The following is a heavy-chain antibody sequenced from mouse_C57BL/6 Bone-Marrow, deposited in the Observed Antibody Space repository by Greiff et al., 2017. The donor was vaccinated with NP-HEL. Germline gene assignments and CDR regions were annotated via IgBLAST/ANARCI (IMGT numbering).Heavy chain of an antibody. CDR3: ALHDYGSSHWYGEV. Sequence: VQLKESVAELVRPGASVKLSCTASGFNIKNTYMHWVKQRPEQGLEWIGRIDPANGNTKYAPQFQGKATITADTSSNTAYLQLSSLTSEDTAIYYWALHDYGSSHWYGEVWGTGTTVTVSS. D-gene: IGHD1-1*01. V-gene: IGHV14-3*01. J-gene: IGHJ1*03. CDR2: IDPANGNT. CDR1: GFNIKNTY.